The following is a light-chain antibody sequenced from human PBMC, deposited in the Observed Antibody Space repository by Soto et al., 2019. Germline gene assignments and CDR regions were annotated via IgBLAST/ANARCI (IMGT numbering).Light chain of an antibody. CDR1: NSNIGNNY. Sequence: QSVLSQAPSVSGTPGQRVTISCSASNSNIGNNYVYWYQKLPGTAPKLLIQRNNQRPSGVPDRFSASKSGTSASLAISGLRSEDEAHYYCAAWDDSLSIVLFGGGTKLTVL. J-gene: IGLJ2*01. V-gene: IGLV1-47*01. CDR3: AAWDDSLSIVL. CDR2: RNN.